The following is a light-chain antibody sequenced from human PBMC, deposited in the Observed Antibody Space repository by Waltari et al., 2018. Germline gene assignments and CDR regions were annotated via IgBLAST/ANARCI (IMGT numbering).Light chain of an antibody. Sequence: SYALTHSPSVIVSPGMPANITCSGDNLGDKFFSWYQQKPGQSPIVVIFENRRRPLVVPERFSGSNSRNTATLTSSGTQTLDEADYYCQTWDRRIPIFGGGTKLTVL. CDR3: QTWDRRIPI. V-gene: IGLV3-1*01. J-gene: IGLJ2*01. CDR2: ENR. CDR1: NLGDKF.